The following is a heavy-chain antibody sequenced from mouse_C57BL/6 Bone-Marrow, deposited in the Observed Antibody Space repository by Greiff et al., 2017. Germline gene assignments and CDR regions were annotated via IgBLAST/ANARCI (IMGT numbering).Heavy chain of an antibody. J-gene: IGHJ3*01. Sequence: EVKLMESGGGLVQPKGSLKLSCAASGFTFTNYAMHWVRQAPGKGLEWVARIRRKSSNYATYYADSVKDRFTISRDDSQSMLYLQMNNLKTEDTAMYYCVRDRRRIWSWFAYWGQGTLVTVSA. V-gene: IGHV10-3*01. CDR1: GFTFTNYA. CDR2: IRRKSSNYAT. CDR3: VRDRRRIWSWFAY.